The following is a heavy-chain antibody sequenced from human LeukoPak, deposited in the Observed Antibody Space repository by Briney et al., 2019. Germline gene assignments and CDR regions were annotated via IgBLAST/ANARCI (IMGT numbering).Heavy chain of an antibody. CDR2: INHSGST. V-gene: IGHV4-34*01. CDR1: GGSFSGYY. CDR3: ARGRPPAGFTGFDY. Sequence: SETLSLTCAVYGGSFSGYYWSWIRQPPGKGLEWIGEINHSGSTNYNPSLKSRVTISVDTSKNQFSLRLSSVTAADTAVYYCARGRPPAGFTGFDYWGLGTLVTVSS. J-gene: IGHJ4*02. D-gene: IGHD1-14*01.